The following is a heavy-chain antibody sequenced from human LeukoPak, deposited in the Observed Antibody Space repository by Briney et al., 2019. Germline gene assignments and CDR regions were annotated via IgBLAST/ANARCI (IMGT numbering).Heavy chain of an antibody. CDR1: GGSFSVYY. J-gene: IGHJ3*02. CDR2: INHSGST. Sequence: SETLSLTCTLYGGSFSVYYWSWIRHPPRKGLEGIGDINHSGSTNYPPSLKSLVTISVDTSKNQFSLKLSSMTAADTAVYYGADCGGDCDWRAFDIWGQGTMVTVSS. V-gene: IGHV4-34*01. CDR3: ADCGGDCDWRAFDI. D-gene: IGHD2-21*02.